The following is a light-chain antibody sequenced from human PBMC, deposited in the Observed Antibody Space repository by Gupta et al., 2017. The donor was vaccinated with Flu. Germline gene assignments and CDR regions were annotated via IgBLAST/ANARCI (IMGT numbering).Light chain of an antibody. CDR1: QSVGNNY. Sequence: LPPSPGTLSLSPETSATLSCRASQSVGNNYLAWYQQKTGPAPLLCIYGASSRPTAIPYRVSGSGSETDFTLTISRLEPLEFSVYYCNQSCSPLTFGGGTKVEIK. CDR3: NQSCSPLT. CDR2: GAS. V-gene: IGKV3-20*01. J-gene: IGKJ4*01.